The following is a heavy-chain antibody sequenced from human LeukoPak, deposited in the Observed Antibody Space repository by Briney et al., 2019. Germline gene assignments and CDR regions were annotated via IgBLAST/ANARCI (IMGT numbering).Heavy chain of an antibody. CDR2: ISGSGTTT. Sequence: PGGSLRLSCAASGFTFSIYAMSWARQAPGKGLEWVSTISGSGTTTYYADSVRGRFTISRDNSKNTLFLQMNSLRAEDTAVYSCAKDKKEGRYGQPVDYWGQGTLVTVSS. CDR1: GFTFSIYA. CDR3: AKDKKEGRYGQPVDY. D-gene: IGHD5-18*01. V-gene: IGHV3-23*01. J-gene: IGHJ4*02.